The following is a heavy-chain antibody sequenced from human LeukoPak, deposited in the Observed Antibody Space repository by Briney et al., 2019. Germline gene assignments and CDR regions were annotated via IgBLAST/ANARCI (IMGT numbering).Heavy chain of an antibody. J-gene: IGHJ4*02. D-gene: IGHD5-18*01. V-gene: IGHV3-23*01. CDR1: GFTFSSNA. CDR2: ISGSGGNT. Sequence: GGSLRLSCVASGFTFSSNAMNWVRQAPGKGLEWVSAISGSGGNTYYADSVKGRFTISRDNSKNTLYLQMNGLRAEDTAVYYCAKEGGRGYTYGFDYWGQGTLVTVSS. CDR3: AKEGGRGYTYGFDY.